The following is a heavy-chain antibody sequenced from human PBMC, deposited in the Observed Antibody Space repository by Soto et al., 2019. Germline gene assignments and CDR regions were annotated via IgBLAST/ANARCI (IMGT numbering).Heavy chain of an antibody. V-gene: IGHV3-11*06. CDR1: GFTFSDYY. J-gene: IGHJ6*02. D-gene: IGHD4-17*01. CDR2: ISSSSSYT. Sequence: GGSLRLSCAASGFTFSDYYMSWIRQAPGKGLEWVSYISSSSSYTNYADSVKGRFTISRDNAKNSLYLKMNSLRAEDTAVYYCARGYGDYYYYGMDVWGQGTTVTVSS. CDR3: ARGYGDYYYYGMDV.